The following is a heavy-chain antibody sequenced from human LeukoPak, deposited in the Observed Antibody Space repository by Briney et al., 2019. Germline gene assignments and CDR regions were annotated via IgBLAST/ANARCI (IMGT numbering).Heavy chain of an antibody. CDR2: MNPNSGNT. V-gene: IGHV1-8*03. D-gene: IGHD6-13*01. J-gene: IGHJ6*03. CDR1: GYTFTSYD. Sequence: ASVKVSCKASGYTFTSYDINWVRQATGQGLEWMGWMNPNSGNTGYAQKFQGRVTITRNTSISTAYMELSSLRSEDTAVYYCARNFKQLIQRGYYYYYYMDVWGKGTTVTVSS. CDR3: ARNFKQLIQRGYYYYYYMDV.